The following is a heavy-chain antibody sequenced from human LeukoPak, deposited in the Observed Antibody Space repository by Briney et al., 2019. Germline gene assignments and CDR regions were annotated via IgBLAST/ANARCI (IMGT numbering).Heavy chain of an antibody. D-gene: IGHD2-2*01. V-gene: IGHV3-30-3*01. CDR3: ARDGGVVVPAADYYYYYYMDV. CDR2: ISYDGSNK. Sequence: GGSLRLSCAASGFTFSSYAMHWVRQAPGKGLEWVAVISYDGSNKYYADSVKGRFTISRDNSKNTLYLQMNSLRAEDTAVYYCARDGGVVVPAADYYYYYYMDVWGKGTTVTVSS. CDR1: GFTFSSYA. J-gene: IGHJ6*03.